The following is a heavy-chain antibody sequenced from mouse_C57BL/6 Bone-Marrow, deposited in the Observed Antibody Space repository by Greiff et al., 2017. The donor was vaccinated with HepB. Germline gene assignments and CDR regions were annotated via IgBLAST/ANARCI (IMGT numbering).Heavy chain of an antibody. D-gene: IGHD2-10*01. CDR2: IDPENGDT. CDR3: TTCLLAY. J-gene: IGHJ3*01. CDR1: GFNIKDVY. V-gene: IGHV14-4*01. Sequence: VQLKQSGAELVRPGASVKLSCTASGFNIKDVYMHWVKQRPEQGLEWIGWIDPENGDTEYASKFQGKATITADTSSNTAYLQLSSLTSEDTAVYYCTTCLLAYWGQGTLVTVSA.